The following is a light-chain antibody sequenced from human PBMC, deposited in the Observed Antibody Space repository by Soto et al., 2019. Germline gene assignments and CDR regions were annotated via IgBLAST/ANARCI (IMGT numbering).Light chain of an antibody. V-gene: IGKV1-5*01. CDR1: QSINTW. Sequence: DIQMTQTPSTLSASVGDRVTITCRASQSINTWLAWYQQKPGQAPKLLIYDASSLQSGVPSRFSGSGSGTDFTLTISSLQPEDFATYYCQQSYSTPRAFGGGTKVDIK. CDR2: DAS. CDR3: QQSYSTPRA. J-gene: IGKJ4*01.